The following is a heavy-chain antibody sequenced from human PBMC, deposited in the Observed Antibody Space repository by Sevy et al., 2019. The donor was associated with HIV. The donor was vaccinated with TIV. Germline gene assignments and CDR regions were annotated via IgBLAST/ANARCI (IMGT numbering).Heavy chain of an antibody. CDR3: ARHGYADYVSDNHYYYYMDI. CDR2: IYPGDSDT. D-gene: IGHD4-17*01. V-gene: IGHV5-51*01. CDR1: GYSFTSYW. Sequence: GESLKISCKGSGYSFTSYWIGWVRQMPGKGLEWMGIIYPGDSDTRYSQSFQGQVTISADKLISNAYLPWSSLKATDTAMYYCARHGYADYVSDNHYYYYMDIWGKGTTVTVSS. J-gene: IGHJ6*03.